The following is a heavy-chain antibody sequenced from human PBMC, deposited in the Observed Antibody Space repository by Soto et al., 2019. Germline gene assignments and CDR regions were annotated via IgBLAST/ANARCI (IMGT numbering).Heavy chain of an antibody. D-gene: IGHD5-18*01. CDR3: AKVNTAMALDY. J-gene: IGHJ4*02. V-gene: IGHV3-30*18. Sequence: QVQLVESGGGVVQPGRSLRLSCAASGFTFSNYAMHWVRQAPGKGLEWVALILYEGRNKYYADSVKGRFTLSRDNSKNTLYLQMNSLGAEDTAVYYCAKVNTAMALDYWGQGTLIAVSS. CDR1: GFTFSNYA. CDR2: ILYEGRNK.